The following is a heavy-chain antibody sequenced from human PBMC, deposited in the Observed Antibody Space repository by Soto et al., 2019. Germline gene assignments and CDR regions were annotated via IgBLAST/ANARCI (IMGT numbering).Heavy chain of an antibody. CDR1: EFTFNAYG. Sequence: QVQLVESGGGVVQPGGSLRLSCTSSEFTFNAYGMHWVRQAPGKGLEWVAIIWYDGSNKYYADSVKGRFTISRDNSRNTLYLQMNSLRAEDTALYYCARADCTGAYCYLLPFNYSVDVWGQGTTVTVSS. CDR3: ARADCTGAYCYLLPFNYSVDV. CDR2: IWYDGSNK. J-gene: IGHJ6*02. D-gene: IGHD2-15*01. V-gene: IGHV3-33*08.